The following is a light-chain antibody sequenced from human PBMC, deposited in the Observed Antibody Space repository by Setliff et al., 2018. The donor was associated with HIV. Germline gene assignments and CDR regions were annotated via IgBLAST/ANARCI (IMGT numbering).Light chain of an antibody. CDR3: AVWDNRLNGPV. J-gene: IGLJ2*01. V-gene: IGLV1-36*01. Sequence: QSVLTQPPSVSEAPGQRVTISCSGSSSNIGNNAVTWYQQLPGKSPKLLIFYDDLLPSGVSDRFSASKSGTSASLAISGLQSEDEADYYCAVWDNRLNGPVFGGGTKVTVL. CDR1: SSNIGNNA. CDR2: YDD.